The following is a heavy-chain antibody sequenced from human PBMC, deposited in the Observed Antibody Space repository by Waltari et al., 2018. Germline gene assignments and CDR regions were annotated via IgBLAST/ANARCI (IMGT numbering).Heavy chain of an antibody. D-gene: IGHD6-6*01. CDR3: ARQTGSYSSSSNY. CDR1: GGSISRSGYY. Sequence: QLQLQESGPGLVKPSETLSLTCTVSGGSISRSGYYWGWSCTPPGKGLEWIGSSYYMGSTYYNPTLKSRVTISVDTSKNQFSLKLSSVTAADTAVYYCARQTGSYSSSSNYWGQGTLVTVSS. CDR2: SYYMGST. V-gene: IGHV4-39*01. J-gene: IGHJ4*02.